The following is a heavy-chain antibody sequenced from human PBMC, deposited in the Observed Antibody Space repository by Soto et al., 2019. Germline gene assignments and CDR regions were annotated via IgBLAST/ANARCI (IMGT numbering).Heavy chain of an antibody. CDR2: INHSGST. V-gene: IGHV4-34*01. J-gene: IGHJ6*02. D-gene: IGHD2-2*01. Sequence: SETLSLTCAVYGGSFSGYYWSWIRQPPGKGLEWIGEINHSGSTNYNPSLKSRVTISVDTSKNQFSLKLGSETAADTAVYYCARGRGTPAARYYYYYYGMDVWVQGTTVTVSS. CDR1: GGSFSGYY. CDR3: ARGRGTPAARYYYYYYGMDV.